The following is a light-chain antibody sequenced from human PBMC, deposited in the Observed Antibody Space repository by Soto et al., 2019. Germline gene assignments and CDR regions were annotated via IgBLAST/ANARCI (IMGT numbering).Light chain of an antibody. V-gene: IGKV1-5*01. J-gene: IGKJ1*01. CDR1: ESIGNW. Sequence: SPTTVPASGGERLTICWRASESIGNWLAWYQQKPGKAPKLLIYDASTLESGVPSRFSGSGSGTEFTLTISSLQPDDFAPFYCQQYRGYWTFGQGTKVDI. CDR3: QQYRGYWT. CDR2: DAS.